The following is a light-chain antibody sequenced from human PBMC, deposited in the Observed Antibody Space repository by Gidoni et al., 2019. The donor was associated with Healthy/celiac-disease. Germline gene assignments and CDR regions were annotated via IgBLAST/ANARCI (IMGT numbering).Light chain of an antibody. CDR1: QSVSSY. CDR3: QQRSNWLGA. V-gene: IGKV3-11*01. CDR2: DAS. Sequence: EIVLTQSPATLSLSPGERATLSCRASQSVSSYLGWYQQKPGKAPRLLIDDASNRATGIPARCSGSGSGTDFTLTISSLEPEDFAVYYCQQRSNWLGAFGQGTKVEIK. J-gene: IGKJ1*01.